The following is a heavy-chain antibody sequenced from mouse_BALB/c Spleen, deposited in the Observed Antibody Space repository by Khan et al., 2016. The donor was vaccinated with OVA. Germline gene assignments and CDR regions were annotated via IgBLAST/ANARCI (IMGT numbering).Heavy chain of an antibody. CDR3: ARSSYRYDLTY. D-gene: IGHD2-12*01. V-gene: IGHV2-4-1*01. CDR1: GFSLITYG. CDR2: IWSGGST. Sequence: VQLVESGPGLVQPSQNLSITCTVSGFSLITYGVHWVRQSPGKGLEWLGVIWSGGSTDYNEAFISRLSISKDNSKSHVFFKMNSLQSDDTSIYYCARSSYRYDLTYWGRGTLVTVSS. J-gene: IGHJ3*01.